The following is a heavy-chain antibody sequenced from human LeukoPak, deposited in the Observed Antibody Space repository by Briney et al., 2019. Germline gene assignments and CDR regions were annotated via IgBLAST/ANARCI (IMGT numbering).Heavy chain of an antibody. J-gene: IGHJ4*02. V-gene: IGHV3-73*01. CDR2: IRSKANSYAT. CDR1: GFTFSGYA. D-gene: IGHD3-22*01. CDR3: TRYDSSGYYKY. Sequence: PGGSLRLSCAASGFTFSGYAMNWVRHAPGKGLEWVGCIRSKANSYATAYAASVKGRFTISRDDSKNTAYLQMNSLKTEDMAVYYCTRYDSSGYYKYWGQGTLVTVSS.